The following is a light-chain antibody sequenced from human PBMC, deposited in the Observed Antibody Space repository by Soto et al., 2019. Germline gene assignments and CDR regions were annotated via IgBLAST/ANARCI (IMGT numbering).Light chain of an antibody. CDR1: SSDVGGYNY. Sequence: LTQPRSVSGSPGQSVTISCTGISSDVGGYNYVSWYQQHPGKAPKLMIYDVTTRPSGVPDRFSGSKSGNTASLTISGLQAEDEADYYCSSHAGSSVVFGTGTKVTVL. CDR2: DVT. CDR3: SSHAGSSVV. J-gene: IGLJ1*01. V-gene: IGLV2-11*01.